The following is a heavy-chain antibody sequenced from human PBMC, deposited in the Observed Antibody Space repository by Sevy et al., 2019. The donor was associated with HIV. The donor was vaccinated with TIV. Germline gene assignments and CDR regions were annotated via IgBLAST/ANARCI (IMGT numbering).Heavy chain of an antibody. Sequence: GGSLRLSCTASGFTFSSYEMNWVRQAPGKRLEWVSYISNSSSTIHYSDSLKGRYTNSRDKPKNSLYLQMNSLSAEDTAVYYCARDLPPSATTVPQFDYWGRGTLITVSS. CDR3: ARDLPPSATTVPQFDY. J-gene: IGHJ4*02. D-gene: IGHD4-17*01. CDR2: ISNSSSTI. V-gene: IGHV3-48*03. CDR1: GFTFSSYE.